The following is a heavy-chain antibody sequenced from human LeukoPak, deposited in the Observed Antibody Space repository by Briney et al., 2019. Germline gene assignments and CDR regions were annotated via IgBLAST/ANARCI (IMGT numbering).Heavy chain of an antibody. J-gene: IGHJ3*02. V-gene: IGHV3-30*02. CDR3: AGAVGYCSSTSCFRYAFDI. Sequence: GGSLRLSCAASGFTFSSYGMHWVRQAPGKGLEWVAFIRYDGSNKYYADSVKGRFTISRDNSKNTLYLQMNSLRAEDTAVYYCAGAVGYCSSTSCFRYAFDIWGQGTMVTVSS. D-gene: IGHD2-2*01. CDR2: IRYDGSNK. CDR1: GFTFSSYG.